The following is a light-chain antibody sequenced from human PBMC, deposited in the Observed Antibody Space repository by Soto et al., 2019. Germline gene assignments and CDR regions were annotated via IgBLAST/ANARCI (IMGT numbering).Light chain of an antibody. CDR3: CSYAGSGTYVV. CDR2: EVT. CDR1: SSDVGSYNL. Sequence: QSALTQPASVSGSPGQSITISCTGTSSDVGSYNLVSWYQQHPGKVPKLMISEVTKRPSGVSNRFSCSKSGNTASLTISGLQAEDEADYYRCSYAGSGTYVVFGGGTKLTVL. V-gene: IGLV2-23*02. J-gene: IGLJ2*01.